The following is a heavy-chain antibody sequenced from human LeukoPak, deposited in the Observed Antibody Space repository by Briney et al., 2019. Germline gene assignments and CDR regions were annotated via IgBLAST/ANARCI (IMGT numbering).Heavy chain of an antibody. CDR1: GFSFSSST. D-gene: IGHD2-2*01. V-gene: IGHV3-21*01. CDR2: ISSSGSSI. CDR3: AKDRVVPAAILDY. J-gene: IGHJ4*02. Sequence: GGSLRLSCAASGFSFSSSTMNWVRQAPGRGLEWVSSISSSGSSIYYADSVKGRFTISRDNAKNSLYLQMNSLRAEDTAVYYCAKDRVVPAAILDYWGQGTLVTVSS.